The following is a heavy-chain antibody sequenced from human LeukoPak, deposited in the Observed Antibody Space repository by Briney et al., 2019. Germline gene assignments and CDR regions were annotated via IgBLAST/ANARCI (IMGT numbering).Heavy chain of an antibody. V-gene: IGHV1-69*13. D-gene: IGHD5-24*01. CDR1: GGTFSSYA. CDR3: ASIRDGYNSARVNYYYYYMDV. CDR2: IIPIFGTA. J-gene: IGHJ6*03. Sequence: GASVKVCCKASGGTFSSYAISWVRQAPGQGLEWMGGIIPIFGTANYAQKFQGRVTITANESTSTADMELSSLRSEDTAVYYCASIRDGYNSARVNYYYYYMDVWGKGTTVTVSS.